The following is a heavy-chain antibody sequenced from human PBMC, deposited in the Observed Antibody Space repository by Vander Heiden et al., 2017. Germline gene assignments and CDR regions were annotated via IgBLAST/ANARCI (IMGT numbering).Heavy chain of an antibody. D-gene: IGHD3-10*01. J-gene: IGHJ4*02. Sequence: QVTLKESGPVLVKPTETLTLTCTVSGFSLSNAIVGVSWIRQPPGKALEWRANIFTNDEKSYRTSLKSRLTIYKETSKSQVVLTMTNMDPVDTATYYCARIRRYYYGSGSYQYQPFDYWGQGTMVTESS. CDR1: GFSLSNAIVG. CDR2: IFTNDEK. CDR3: ARIRRYYYGSGSYQYQPFDY. V-gene: IGHV2-26*01.